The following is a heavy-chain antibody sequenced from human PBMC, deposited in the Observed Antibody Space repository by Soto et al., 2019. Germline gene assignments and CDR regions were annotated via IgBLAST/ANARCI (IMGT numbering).Heavy chain of an antibody. Sequence: ASVKVSCKASGYTFTSYYMHWVRQAPGQGLEWMGIINPSGGSTSYAQEFQGRVTMTRDTSTSTVYMELSSLRSEDTAVYYCAGDQVGYQLLYSGLYNWFDPWGQGTLVTVSS. CDR1: GYTFTSYY. D-gene: IGHD2-2*02. CDR2: INPSGGST. J-gene: IGHJ5*02. V-gene: IGHV1-46*01. CDR3: AGDQVGYQLLYSGLYNWFDP.